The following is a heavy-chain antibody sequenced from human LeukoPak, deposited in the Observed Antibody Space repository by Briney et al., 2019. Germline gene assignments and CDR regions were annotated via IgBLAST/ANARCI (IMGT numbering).Heavy chain of an antibody. J-gene: IGHJ4*02. Sequence: GGSLRLSCAASGFTFSSYSMNWVRQAPGKGLEWVSSISSSSSYIYYADSVKGRFTISRDNAKNSLYLQMNSLRAEDTALYHCARYSHDKGAFDYWGQGTLVTVSS. CDR3: ARYSHDKGAFDY. V-gene: IGHV3-21*04. CDR1: GFTFSSYS. CDR2: ISSSSSYI. D-gene: IGHD2-21*01.